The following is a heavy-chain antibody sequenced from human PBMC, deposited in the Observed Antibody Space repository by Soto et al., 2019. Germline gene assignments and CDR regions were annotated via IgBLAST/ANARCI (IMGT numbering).Heavy chain of an antibody. J-gene: IGHJ6*01. V-gene: IGHV5-10-1*01. CDR2: IDPSDSYT. D-gene: IGHD3-16*02. Sequence: PGESLKISCKGSGYSFTSYWISWVRQMPGKGLEWMGRIDPSDSYTNYSPSFQGHVTISADKSISTAYLQWSSLKASDTAMYYCATLSVSSRYYYYGMGVWGQGTTVTVAS. CDR3: ATLSVSSRYYYYGMGV. CDR1: GYSFTSYW.